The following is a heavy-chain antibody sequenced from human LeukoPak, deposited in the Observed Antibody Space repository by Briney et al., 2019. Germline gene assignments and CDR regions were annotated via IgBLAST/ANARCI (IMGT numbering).Heavy chain of an antibody. CDR2: IYTSGST. CDR1: GGSISSGSYY. CDR3: ARFTLGGFIVPS. D-gene: IGHD3-16*02. V-gene: IGHV4-61*02. Sequence: SQTLSLTCTVSGGSISSGSYYWSWIRQPAGKGLEWIGRIYTSGSTNYNPSLKSRVTISVDTSKNQFSLKLSSVTAADTAVYYCARFTLGGFIVPSWGKGTLVTASS. J-gene: IGHJ4*02.